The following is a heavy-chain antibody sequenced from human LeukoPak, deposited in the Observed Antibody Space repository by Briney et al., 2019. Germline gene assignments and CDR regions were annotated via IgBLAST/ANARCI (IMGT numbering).Heavy chain of an antibody. CDR3: AKQDGYNVDYYFDY. J-gene: IGHJ4*02. V-gene: IGHV3-23*01. Sequence: GGSLRLSCAASGFTFSSYAMSWVRQAPGKGLEWVSAISGSGDSTYYGDSVKGRFTISRDNSKNTLYLQMNSLRAEDTAVYYCAKQDGYNVDYYFDYWGQGTLATVSS. D-gene: IGHD5-24*01. CDR2: ISGSGDST. CDR1: GFTFSSYA.